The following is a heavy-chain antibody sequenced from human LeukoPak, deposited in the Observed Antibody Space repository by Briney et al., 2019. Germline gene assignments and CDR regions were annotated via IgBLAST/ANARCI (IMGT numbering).Heavy chain of an antibody. CDR2: IYYGGST. CDR3: ARVSGGGNDY. D-gene: IGHD4-23*01. CDR1: GGSISSGGYY. V-gene: IGHV4-31*03. Sequence: SQTLSLTCTVSGGSISSGGYYWSWIRQHPGKGLEWIGYIYYGGSTYYNPSLKSRVTISVDTSKNQFSLKLSSVTAADTAVYYCARVSGGGNDYWGQGTLVTVSS. J-gene: IGHJ4*02.